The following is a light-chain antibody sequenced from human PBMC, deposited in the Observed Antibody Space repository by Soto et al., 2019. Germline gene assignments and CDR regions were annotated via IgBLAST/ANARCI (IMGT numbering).Light chain of an antibody. CDR3: QQYYSPPRT. CDR1: QSLLYSSKNHNY. CDR2: WAS. J-gene: IGKJ1*01. Sequence: DIVMTQSPYYLAVYLVERATLNCTSSQSLLYSSKNHNYFAWYQQKPGQPPKLLIYWASTRESGVPDRFRGSGSGTDFTLTLSSLQAADVAVYAGQQYYSPPRTFGQGNKVEIK. V-gene: IGKV4-1*01.